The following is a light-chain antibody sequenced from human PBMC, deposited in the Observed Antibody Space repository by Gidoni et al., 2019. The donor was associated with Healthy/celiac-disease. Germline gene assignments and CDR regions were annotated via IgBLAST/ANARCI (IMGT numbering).Light chain of an antibody. J-gene: IGKJ4*01. V-gene: IGKV3-11*01. Sequence: LTQPPATLSLSPGERATLSCRASQSVSSHLAWYQQKPGQDPRLLIYDASNRATGIPARFSGSGSGTDFTLTIISLEPEDFAVYYCQQRSNWPPLTFGGGTKVEIK. CDR2: DAS. CDR1: QSVSSH. CDR3: QQRSNWPPLT.